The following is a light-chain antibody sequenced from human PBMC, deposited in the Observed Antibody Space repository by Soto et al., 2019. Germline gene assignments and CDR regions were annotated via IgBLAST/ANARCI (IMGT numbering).Light chain of an antibody. CDR2: GAS. Sequence: EIVMTQSPCTLSVSTRARVSXTCRASQSVSSNLAWYQQKPGQAPTLLIYGASTSFTGIPPTFSGRGSGTEFTLTISSMQSEDFAVYYCQQYNNWPPITFGQGTRVEI. CDR3: QQYNNWPPIT. J-gene: IGKJ5*01. CDR1: QSVSSN. V-gene: IGKV3D-15*01.